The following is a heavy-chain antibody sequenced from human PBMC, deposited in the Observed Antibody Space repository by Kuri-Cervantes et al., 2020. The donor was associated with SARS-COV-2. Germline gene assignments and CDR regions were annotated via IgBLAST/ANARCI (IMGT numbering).Heavy chain of an antibody. CDR2: IYSGGST. V-gene: IGHV3-66*02. J-gene: IGHJ4*02. CDR1: GFTFSSYS. Sequence: GESLKISCAASGFTFSSYSMNWVRQAPGKGLEWVSVIYSGGSTYYADSVKGRFTISRDNSKNTLYLQMNSLRAEDTAVYYCAKDISYDSSGPFDYWGQGTLVTVSS. D-gene: IGHD3-22*01. CDR3: AKDISYDSSGPFDY.